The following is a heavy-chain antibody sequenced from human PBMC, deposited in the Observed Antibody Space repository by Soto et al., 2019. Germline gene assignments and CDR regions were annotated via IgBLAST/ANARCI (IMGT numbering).Heavy chain of an antibody. CDR3: AGDSSDFLHRFDH. CDR2: IYYSGST. V-gene: IGHV4-39*01. J-gene: IGHJ4*02. Sequence: QLQLQESGPGPVKPSETLSLTCTVSGASISSSSYYWAWIRQPPGKGLEWIGSIYYSGSTYYNPSLKSRVTISVDTSKNQFSLKLSSVTAADTAVYYCAGDSSDFLHRFDHWGQGTLVTVSS. CDR1: GASISSSSYY. D-gene: IGHD3-22*01.